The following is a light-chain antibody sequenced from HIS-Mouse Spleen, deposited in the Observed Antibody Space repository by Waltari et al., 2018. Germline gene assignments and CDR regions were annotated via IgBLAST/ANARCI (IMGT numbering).Light chain of an antibody. J-gene: IGLJ3*02. CDR2: EGS. V-gene: IGLV2-23*01. CDR1: SSDVGSYNL. CDR3: CSYAGSSTYWV. Sequence: QSSLTQPASVSGSPGQSITIPCTGTSSDVGSYNLVSWYQQHPGKAPKRMIYEGSKRASGVSPRVAGSKSGNTASLPISGLQGEDEDNYYCCSYAGSSTYWVFGGGTKLTVL.